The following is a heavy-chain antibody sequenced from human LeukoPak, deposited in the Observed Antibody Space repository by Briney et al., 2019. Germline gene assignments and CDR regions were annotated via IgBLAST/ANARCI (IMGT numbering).Heavy chain of an antibody. CDR2: LNPSGGST. V-gene: IGHV1-46*01. Sequence: ASVKISFKASGYTFTSYYMHWVRPAPGQGVGGRGILNPSGGSTSYTQKFPGRVTITSDMSTSTVYMELSSLRSEDTAVYYCAREGNTYYYDSSEGDAFDIWGQGTMVTVSS. J-gene: IGHJ3*02. CDR3: AREGNTYYYDSSEGDAFDI. D-gene: IGHD3-22*01. CDR1: GYTFTSYY.